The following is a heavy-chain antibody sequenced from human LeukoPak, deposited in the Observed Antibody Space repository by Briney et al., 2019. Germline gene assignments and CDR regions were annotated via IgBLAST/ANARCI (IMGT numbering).Heavy chain of an antibody. CDR1: GGSISGYY. Sequence: SETLSLTCTVSGGSISGYYWGWIRQPPGKGLEWIGSIYHSGSTYYNPSLKSRVTISVDTSKNQFSLKLSSVTAADTAVYYCAREEYYYDSRGSSAYYFDYWGQGTLVTVSS. CDR2: IYHSGST. CDR3: AREEYYYDSRGSSAYYFDY. J-gene: IGHJ4*02. V-gene: IGHV4-38-2*02. D-gene: IGHD3-22*01.